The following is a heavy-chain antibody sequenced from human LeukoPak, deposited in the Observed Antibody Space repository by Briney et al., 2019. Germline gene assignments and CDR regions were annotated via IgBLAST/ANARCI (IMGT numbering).Heavy chain of an antibody. V-gene: IGHV6-1*01. J-gene: IGHJ4*02. Sequence: SQTLSLTCAISGASISSDRAAWNWRRQSPSRGLEWLGSTYYRSKWYNDYAESVKRRISFNTDRSKNQFSLQLTSVTPEDTAVYYCARDWVGEYFDYWGQGTLATVSS. CDR2: TYYRSKWYN. CDR1: GASISSDRAA. D-gene: IGHD1-26*01. CDR3: ARDWVGEYFDY.